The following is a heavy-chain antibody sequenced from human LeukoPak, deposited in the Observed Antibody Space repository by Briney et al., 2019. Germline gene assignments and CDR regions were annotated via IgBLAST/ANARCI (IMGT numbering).Heavy chain of an antibody. CDR1: GGSFSGYY. Sequence: SETLSLTCAVYGGSFSGYYWGWLRQHPGKGLVWLGSIYYSGSTYYNPSLKSRVSISVDTSKNQFSLNLTSVTAADTAVYFCARPGIAATGAFDCWGQGTLVTVSS. V-gene: IGHV4-39*01. J-gene: IGHJ4*02. CDR2: IYYSGST. D-gene: IGHD6-13*01. CDR3: ARPGIAATGAFDC.